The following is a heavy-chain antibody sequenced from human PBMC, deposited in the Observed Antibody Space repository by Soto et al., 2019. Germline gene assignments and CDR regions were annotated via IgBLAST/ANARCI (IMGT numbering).Heavy chain of an antibody. CDR1: GFTSSNAW. D-gene: IGHD4-4*01. CDR3: TTVAGEDYTPLDFDY. Sequence: GGSLRLSCAASGFTSSNAWMSWVRQAPGKGLEWVGRIKSKTDGGTTDYAAPVKGRFTISRDDSKNTLYLQMNSLKTEDTAVYYCTTVAGEDYTPLDFDYWGQGTLVTVSS. V-gene: IGHV3-15*01. CDR2: IKSKTDGGTT. J-gene: IGHJ4*02.